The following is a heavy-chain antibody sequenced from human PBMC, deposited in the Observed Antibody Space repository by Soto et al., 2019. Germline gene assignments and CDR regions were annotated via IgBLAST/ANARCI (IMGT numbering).Heavy chain of an antibody. CDR1: GFTFSSYW. CDR3: ARDWMAVAGTIDY. D-gene: IGHD6-19*01. J-gene: IGHJ4*02. Sequence: AGGSLRLSCAASGFTFSSYWMSWVRRAPRKGLEWVANIKQDGSEEYYVDSVKGRFTISRDNAKKSLYLQMNSLRAEDTAVYYCARDWMAVAGTIDYWGQGALVTVSS. V-gene: IGHV3-7*01. CDR2: IKQDGSEE.